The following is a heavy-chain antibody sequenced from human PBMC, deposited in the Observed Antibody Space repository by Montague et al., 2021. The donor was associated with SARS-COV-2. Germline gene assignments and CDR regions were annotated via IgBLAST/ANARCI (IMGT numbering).Heavy chain of an antibody. Sequence: SLRLSCAASGFTFSRYAMHWVRQAPGKGLEWVSYISSDGSTIYYADSVKGRFTISRGNAKNSLYLQMNSLRGEDTAVYYCARGCRGRKEITIFGGVYYYYYGMDVWGQGTTVTVSS. CDR3: ARGCRGRKEITIFGGVYYYYYGMDV. D-gene: IGHD3-3*01. V-gene: IGHV3-48*03. CDR1: GFTFSRYA. J-gene: IGHJ6*02. CDR2: ISSDGSTI.